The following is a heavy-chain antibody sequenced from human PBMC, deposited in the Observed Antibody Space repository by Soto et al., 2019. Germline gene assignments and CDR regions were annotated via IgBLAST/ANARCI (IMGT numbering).Heavy chain of an antibody. CDR1: GGSISSGDYY. Sequence: SETLSLTCTVSGGSISSGDYYWSWIRQPPGKGLEWIGYIYYSGSTYYNPSLKSRVTISVDTSKNQFSLKLSSVTAADTAVYYCARDYYDSSGSEVYYYGMDVWGQGTTVTVSS. CDR3: ARDYYDSSGSEVYYYGMDV. CDR2: IYYSGST. D-gene: IGHD3-22*01. V-gene: IGHV4-30-4*01. J-gene: IGHJ6*02.